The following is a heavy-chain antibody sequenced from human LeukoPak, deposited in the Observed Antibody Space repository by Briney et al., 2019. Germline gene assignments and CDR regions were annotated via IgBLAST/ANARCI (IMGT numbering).Heavy chain of an antibody. CDR3: ARDELVTMVRGVINY. J-gene: IGHJ4*02. CDR1: GFTFSSYW. V-gene: IGHV3-7*01. D-gene: IGHD3-10*01. Sequence: GGSLRLSCAASGFTFSSYWMSWVRQAPGKGLEWVANIKQDGSEKYYVDSVKGRFTISRDNAKNSLYLQMNSLRAEYTAVYYCARDELVTMVRGVINYWGQGTLVTVSS. CDR2: IKQDGSEK.